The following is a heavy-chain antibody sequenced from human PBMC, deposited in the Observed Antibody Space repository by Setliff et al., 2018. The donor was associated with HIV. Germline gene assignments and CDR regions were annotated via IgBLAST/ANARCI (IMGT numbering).Heavy chain of an antibody. Sequence: SETLSLTCNVSGGSIRTASYYWGWLRQTPGKGLEWIGSMYYRGKTYYNPSLKSRVTISADTTATQLSLKLESVTAADTAVYSCARDAPMTTNAFDVWGPGTMVTVSS. V-gene: IGHV4-39*02. J-gene: IGHJ3*01. CDR2: MYYRGKT. CDR3: ARDAPMTTNAFDV. D-gene: IGHD4-17*01. CDR1: GGSIRTASYY.